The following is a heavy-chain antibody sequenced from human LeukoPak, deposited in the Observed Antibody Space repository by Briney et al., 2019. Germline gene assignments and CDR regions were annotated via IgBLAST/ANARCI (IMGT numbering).Heavy chain of an antibody. V-gene: IGHV1-3*01. CDR1: GYTFTSYA. Sequence: ASVKVSCKASGYTFTSYAMHWVRQAPGQRLEWMGWINAGNGDTKYSQKFQGRVTITRDTSASTAYMELSSLRSEDTAVYYCARPFFAKGLYDYVWGSYRYDYYFDYWGQGTLVTVSS. CDR2: INAGNGDT. D-gene: IGHD3-16*02. J-gene: IGHJ4*02. CDR3: ARPFFAKGLYDYVWGSYRYDYYFDY.